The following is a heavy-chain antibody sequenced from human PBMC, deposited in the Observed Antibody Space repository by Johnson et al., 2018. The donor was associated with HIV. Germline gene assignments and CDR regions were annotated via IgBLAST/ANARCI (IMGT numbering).Heavy chain of an antibody. CDR2: ISYDGNKT. CDR1: GFIFSSYA. CDR3: ASKTPVVEDAFDI. V-gene: IGHV3-30*04. Sequence: QVQLVESGGGVVQPGRSLRLSCAASGFIFSSYAMHWVRQAPGEGLEWVAVISYDGNKTYYADSVKGRFTISRDNSKNTLYLQMNSLRAEDTAVYYCASKTPVVEDAFDIWGQGTMVTVSS. D-gene: IGHD2-2*01. J-gene: IGHJ3*02.